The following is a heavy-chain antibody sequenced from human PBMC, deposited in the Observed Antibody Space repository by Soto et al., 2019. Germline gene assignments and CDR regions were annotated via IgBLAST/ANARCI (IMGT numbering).Heavy chain of an antibody. V-gene: IGHV3-30-3*01. Sequence: QVQLVESGGGVVQPGRSLRLSCAASGFIFRNYAIHWVRQAPGKGLEWVAVISYDGSNKYYADSVKGRFTISRDNSKNTLFLEMNSLRAEDTAVYYCARDPSGPLFVGDYYYGMDVWGQGTTVTVSS. D-gene: IGHD1-1*01. J-gene: IGHJ6*02. CDR1: GFIFRNYA. CDR3: ARDPSGPLFVGDYYYGMDV. CDR2: ISYDGSNK.